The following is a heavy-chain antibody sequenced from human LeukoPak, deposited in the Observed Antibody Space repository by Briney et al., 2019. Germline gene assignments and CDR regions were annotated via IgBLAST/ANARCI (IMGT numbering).Heavy chain of an antibody. CDR1: GDSITYFY. Sequence: SETLSLTCSVSGDSITYFYWSWIRQAAGKGLEWIGRFSSSGSTDYNASLKSRVTMSVDTSKNQLSLKVISVTAADTAVYYCAREPPYGSGGEFDPWGQGTLVTVSS. V-gene: IGHV4-4*07. J-gene: IGHJ5*02. D-gene: IGHD3-10*01. CDR3: AREPPYGSGGEFDP. CDR2: FSSSGST.